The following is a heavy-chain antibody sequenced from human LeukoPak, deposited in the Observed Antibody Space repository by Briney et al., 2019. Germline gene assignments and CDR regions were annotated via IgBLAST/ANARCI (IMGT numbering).Heavy chain of an antibody. D-gene: IGHD4-17*01. CDR2: ITSVGST. J-gene: IGHJ4*02. CDR1: GFTFSSYA. Sequence: GGSLRLSCAASGFTFSSYAMNWVRQAPGKGLEWVSVITSVGSTYYADSVKGRFTISRDNSKNTLYLQMNSLRAEDTAVYYCAKDLYGVYVGDYWGQGTLVTVSS. V-gene: IGHV3-23*01. CDR3: AKDLYGVYVGDY.